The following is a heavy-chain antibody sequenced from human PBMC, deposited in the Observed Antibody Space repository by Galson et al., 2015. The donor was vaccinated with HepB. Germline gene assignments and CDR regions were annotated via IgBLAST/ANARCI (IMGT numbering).Heavy chain of an antibody. Sequence: SLRLSCAASGFTFSSYSMNRVRQAPGKGLEWVSSISSSSSYIYYADSVKGRFTISRDNAKNSLYLQMNSLRAEDTAVYYCARDPLAVAGGTYYFDYWGQGTLVIVSS. V-gene: IGHV3-21*01. J-gene: IGHJ4*02. CDR3: ARDPLAVAGGTYYFDY. D-gene: IGHD6-19*01. CDR1: GFTFSSYS. CDR2: ISSSSSYI.